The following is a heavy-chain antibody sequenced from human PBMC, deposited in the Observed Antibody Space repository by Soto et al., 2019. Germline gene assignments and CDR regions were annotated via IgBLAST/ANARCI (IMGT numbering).Heavy chain of an antibody. V-gene: IGHV6-1*01. CDR3: ARTVDIVATTSKNYYYYGMDV. CDR2: TYYRSKWYN. CDR1: GDSVSSNSAA. Sequence: SQTLSLTCAISGDSVSSNSAAWNWIRQSPSRGLEWLGRTYYRSKWYNDYAVSVKSRIIINPDTSKNQFSLQLNSVTPEDTAVYYCARTVDIVATTSKNYYYYGMDVWGQGTTVTVSS. J-gene: IGHJ6*02. D-gene: IGHD5-12*01.